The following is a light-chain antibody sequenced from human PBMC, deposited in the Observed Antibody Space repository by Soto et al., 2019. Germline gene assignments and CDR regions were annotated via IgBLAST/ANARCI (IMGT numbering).Light chain of an antibody. CDR2: EGS. J-gene: IGLJ1*01. Sequence: QSALTQPASVSGSPGQSITISCTGTSSDVGSYNLVSWYQQHPGKAPKLKIYEGSKRPSGVSNRFSASKSGNTASLTISGLQAEDEADYYCCSYAGSSTLYVFGTGTKLTVL. V-gene: IGLV2-23*01. CDR3: CSYAGSSTLYV. CDR1: SSDVGSYNL.